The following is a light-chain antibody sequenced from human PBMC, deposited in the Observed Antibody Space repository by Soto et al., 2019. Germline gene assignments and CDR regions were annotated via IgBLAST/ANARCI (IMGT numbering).Light chain of an antibody. J-gene: IGLJ1*01. V-gene: IGLV1-44*01. CDR1: SSNIGSNT. CDR2: SNN. CDR3: AAWDDSLNGYV. Sequence: QSVLTQPPSASGTPVQRVTISCSGSSSNIGSNTVNWYQQLPGTAPKLHIYSNNQRPSGVPDRFSGSKSGTSASLAISGLQSEDEADYYCAAWDDSLNGYVFATGTKVPVL.